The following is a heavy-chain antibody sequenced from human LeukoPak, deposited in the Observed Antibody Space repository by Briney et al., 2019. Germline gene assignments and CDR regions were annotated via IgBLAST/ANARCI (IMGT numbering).Heavy chain of an antibody. CDR2: IYSGGST. CDR1: GFTVSSNY. J-gene: IGHJ4*02. D-gene: IGHD2-2*01. V-gene: IGHV3-66*02. Sequence: GGSLRLSCAASGFTVSSNYMSWVRQAPGKGLEWVSVIYSGGSTYYADSVKGRFTISRDNSKNTLYLQMNSLGAEDTAVCYCARGEYQLPQGNWGQGTLVTVSS. CDR3: ARGEYQLPQGN.